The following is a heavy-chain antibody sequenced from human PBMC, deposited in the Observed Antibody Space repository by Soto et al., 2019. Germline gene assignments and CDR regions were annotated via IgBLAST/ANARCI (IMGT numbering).Heavy chain of an antibody. D-gene: IGHD5-12*01. V-gene: IGHV1-69*13. CDR2: IIPIFGTA. CDR3: ARSPRYVVEMATIYYFDY. CDR1: GGTFSSYA. J-gene: IGHJ4*02. Sequence: GASVKVSCKASGGTFSSYAISWVRQAPGQGLEWMGGIIPIFGTANYAQKFQGRVTITADESTSTAYMELSSLRSEDTAVYYCARSPRYVVEMATIYYFDYWGQGTLVTVSS.